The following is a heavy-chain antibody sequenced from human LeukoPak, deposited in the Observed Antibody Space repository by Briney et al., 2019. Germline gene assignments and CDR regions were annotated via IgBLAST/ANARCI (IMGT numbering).Heavy chain of an antibody. J-gene: IGHJ6*02. CDR3: AREWGCSSTSCYTVLYYGMDA. Sequence: ASVKVSCKASGYTFTSYGISWVRQAPGQGLEWMGWISAYNGNTNYAQKLQGRVTMTTDTSTSTAYMELRSLRSDDTAVYYCAREWGCSSTSCYTVLYYGMDAWGQGTTVTVSS. CDR2: ISAYNGNT. D-gene: IGHD2-2*02. V-gene: IGHV1-18*01. CDR1: GYTFTSYG.